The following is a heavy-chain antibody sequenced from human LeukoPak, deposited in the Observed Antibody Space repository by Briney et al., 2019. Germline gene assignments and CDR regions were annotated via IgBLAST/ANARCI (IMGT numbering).Heavy chain of an antibody. CDR1: GFTFSSYE. V-gene: IGHV3-23*01. D-gene: IGHD3-16*02. Sequence: TGGSLRLSCAASGFTFSSYEMNWVRQAPGKGLEWVSAISGSGGSTYYADSVKGRFTISRDNSKNTLYLQMNSLRAEDTAVYYCAKVGDRRITFGGVIVYFDYWGQGTLVTVSS. CDR2: ISGSGGST. J-gene: IGHJ4*02. CDR3: AKVGDRRITFGGVIVYFDY.